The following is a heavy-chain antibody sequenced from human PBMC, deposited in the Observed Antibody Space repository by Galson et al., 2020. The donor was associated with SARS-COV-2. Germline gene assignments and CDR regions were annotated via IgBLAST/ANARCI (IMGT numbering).Heavy chain of an antibody. CDR3: ARGGSTSSCQGRVCFFDH. CDR2: IYYSGSA. V-gene: IGHV4-59*02. Sequence: SETLSLTCSVSGGSVRGYYWSWIRQSPGKGLEWLGYIYYSGSANYNPSLKSRVTMSVDTSKNHFSVNLSSVTAADTAVYYCARGGSTSSCQGRVCFFDHWGQGTRVTVSS. CDR1: GGSVRGYY. J-gene: IGHJ4*02. D-gene: IGHD2-2*01.